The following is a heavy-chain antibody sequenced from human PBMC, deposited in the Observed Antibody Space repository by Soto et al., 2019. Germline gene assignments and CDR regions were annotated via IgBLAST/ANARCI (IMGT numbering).Heavy chain of an antibody. CDR2: INTGNGNT. V-gene: IGHV1-3*04. J-gene: IGHJ4*02. Sequence: ASVKVSCKASGYTFTGYYMHWVRQAPGQRLEWMGWINTGNGNTKSSQNFQGRVTITRDTSATTVYMELRSLRYEDTAVYYCAGVPGGGYEYVYGGQGTLVTVSS. CDR1: GYTFTGYY. CDR3: AGVPGGGYEYVY. D-gene: IGHD5-12*01.